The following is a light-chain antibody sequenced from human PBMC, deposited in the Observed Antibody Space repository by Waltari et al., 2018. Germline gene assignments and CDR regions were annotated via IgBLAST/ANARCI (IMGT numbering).Light chain of an antibody. CDR3: CSYAGSYTYV. J-gene: IGLJ1*01. CDR2: DVN. CDR1: SSNVGGYNY. V-gene: IGLV2-11*01. Sequence: QSALTQPRSVSGSPGHSVTISCTGSSSNVGGYNYVSWYQHHPGKAPKLIIYDVNKRPSVVPDRFSGSKSGDTASLTISGLQVEDEADYYCCSYAGSYTYVFGTGTKVTV.